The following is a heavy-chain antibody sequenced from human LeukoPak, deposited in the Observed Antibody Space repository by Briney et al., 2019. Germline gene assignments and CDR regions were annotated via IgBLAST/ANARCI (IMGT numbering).Heavy chain of an antibody. D-gene: IGHD5-24*01. CDR1: GGTFSSYA. V-gene: IGHV1-69*13. CDR3: ARVGFRRVGYNFNYYMDV. J-gene: IGHJ6*03. CDR2: IIPIFGTA. Sequence: SVKVSCKASGGTFSSYAISWVRQAPGQGLEWMGGIIPIFGTANYAQKFQGRVTITADESTSTAYMELSSLRSEDTAVYYCARVGFRRVGYNFNYYMDVWGKGTTVTVSS.